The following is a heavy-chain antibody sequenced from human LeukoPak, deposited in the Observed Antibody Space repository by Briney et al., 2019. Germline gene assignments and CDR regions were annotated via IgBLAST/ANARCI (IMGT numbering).Heavy chain of an antibody. D-gene: IGHD3-10*01. Sequence: SETLSLTCTVSGGSISSSSYYWGWIRQPPGKGLEWIGNIYYSGSTYYSPSLKSRVTISVDTSKNQFSLKLSSVTAADTAVYYCARSHFYGSGSYYNDWGQGTLVTVSS. CDR2: IYYSGST. J-gene: IGHJ4*02. CDR3: ARSHFYGSGSYYND. V-gene: IGHV4-39*07. CDR1: GGSISSSSYY.